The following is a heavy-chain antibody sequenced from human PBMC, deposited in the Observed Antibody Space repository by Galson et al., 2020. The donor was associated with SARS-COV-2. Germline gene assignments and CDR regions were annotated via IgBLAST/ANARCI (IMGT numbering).Heavy chain of an antibody. D-gene: IGHD3-16*01. V-gene: IGHV3-21*01. Sequence: GASLKIPCAASGFTFSDYTMIWARQAPGKWPELVSSIFRSGSYSYYADPVKGRFTISRDSAKSSLYLQMNSLGADDTAVYYCARDLGPAPMIKWYFDLWGRGALVTVSS. CDR1: GFTFSDYT. CDR3: ARDLGPAPMIKWYFDL. J-gene: IGHJ2*01. CDR2: IFRSGSYS.